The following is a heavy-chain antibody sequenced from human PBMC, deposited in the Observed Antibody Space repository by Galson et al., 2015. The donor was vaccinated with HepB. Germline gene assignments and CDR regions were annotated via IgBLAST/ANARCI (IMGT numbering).Heavy chain of an antibody. CDR2: IRDSADNT. D-gene: IGHD6-13*01. J-gene: IGHJ3*02. CDR3: ARSAVAAAGTGAFDI. Sequence: SLRLSCAASGFTFSTHPMSWVRQTPGKGLEWVSTIRDSADNTYYADSVKGRFTISRDTSKNTLYPQMNGLRAEDTAVYYCARSAVAAAGTGAFDIWGQGTMVTVSS. CDR1: GFTFSTHP. V-gene: IGHV3-23*01.